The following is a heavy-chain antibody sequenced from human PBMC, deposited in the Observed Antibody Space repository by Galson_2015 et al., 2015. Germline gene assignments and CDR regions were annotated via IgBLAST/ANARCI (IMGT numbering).Heavy chain of an antibody. V-gene: IGHV3-48*02. CDR1: GFTFSSYD. CDR2: ISSSRSTI. D-gene: IGHD5-24*01. CDR3: ARLRDGPY. Sequence: SLRLSCAASGFTFSSYDMNWVRQAPGKGLEWVSYISSSRSTIYYADSVKGRFTISRDNAKNSLDLQLNSLRDEDTAVYYCARLRDGPYWGQGTLVTVSS. J-gene: IGHJ4*02.